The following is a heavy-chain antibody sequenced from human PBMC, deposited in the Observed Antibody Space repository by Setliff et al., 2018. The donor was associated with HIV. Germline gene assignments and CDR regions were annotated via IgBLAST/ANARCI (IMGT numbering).Heavy chain of an antibody. CDR2: IKQDGGEK. CDR1: GFTFSSYW. V-gene: IGHV3-7*01. D-gene: IGHD3-3*01. Sequence: GGSLRLSCAASGFTFSSYWMSWVRQAPGKGLEWVANIKQDGGEKYFVDSVKGRFTISRDNAKNSLYLQMNSLRAEDTAVYYCARPTGGDFWSGRGAWYDPWGQGTLVTVSS. CDR3: ARPTGGDFWSGRGAWYDP. J-gene: IGHJ5*02.